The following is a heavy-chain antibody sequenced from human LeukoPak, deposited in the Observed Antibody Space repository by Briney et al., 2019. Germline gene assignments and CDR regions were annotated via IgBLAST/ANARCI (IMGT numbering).Heavy chain of an antibody. CDR2: INSDGSST. J-gene: IGHJ4*02. V-gene: IGHV3-74*01. CDR3: AREGYGSGSYYSVADY. CDR1: GFTFTTYG. D-gene: IGHD3-10*01. Sequence: GGSLRLSCVASGFTFTTYGMNWVRQAPGKGLEWVSRINSDGSSTSYADSVKGRFTISRDNAKNTLYLQMNSLKAEDTAVYYCAREGYGSGSYYSVADYWGQGTLVTVSS.